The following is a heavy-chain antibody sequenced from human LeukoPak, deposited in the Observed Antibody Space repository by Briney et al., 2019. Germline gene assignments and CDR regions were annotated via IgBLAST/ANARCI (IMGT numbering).Heavy chain of an antibody. CDR3: ARLGIITAAGSNDY. Sequence: PSETLSLTCAVYGGSFSGYYWSWIRQPPGKGLEWIGEINHSGSTNYNPSLKSRVTISIDTSKNQFSLKLSSVTAEDTAVYYCARLGIITAAGSNDYWGQGTLVTVSS. V-gene: IGHV4-34*01. CDR1: GGSFSGYY. CDR2: INHSGST. D-gene: IGHD6-13*01. J-gene: IGHJ4*02.